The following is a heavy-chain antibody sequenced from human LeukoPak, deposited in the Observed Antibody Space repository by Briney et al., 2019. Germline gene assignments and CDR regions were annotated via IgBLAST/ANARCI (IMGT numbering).Heavy chain of an antibody. CDR3: ARWGGYSYGFTRGFDY. Sequence: KPSETLSLTCTVSGDSISSYYWSWIRQPPGKGLEWIGHIYYSGSTNYNLSLKSRVTISVDTSKNQFSLKLSSVTAADTAVYYCARWGGYSYGFTRGFDYWGQGTLVTVSS. CDR2: IYYSGST. D-gene: IGHD5-18*01. J-gene: IGHJ4*02. CDR1: GDSISSYY. V-gene: IGHV4-59*01.